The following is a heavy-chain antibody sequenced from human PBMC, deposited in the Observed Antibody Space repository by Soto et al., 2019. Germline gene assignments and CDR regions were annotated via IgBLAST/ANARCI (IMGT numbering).Heavy chain of an antibody. CDR3: ARAARAGSSGYSGGGYFQH. J-gene: IGHJ1*01. CDR2: IIPIFGTA. V-gene: IGHV1-69*01. Sequence: QVQLVQSGAEVKKPGSSVKVSCKASGGTFSSYAISWVRQAPGQGLEWMGGIIPIFGTANYAQMFQGRVTITADESTSTAYMGLSSLSSEDTAGYYCARAARAGSSGYSGGGYFQHWGQGTLVTVSS. D-gene: IGHD3-22*01. CDR1: GGTFSSYA.